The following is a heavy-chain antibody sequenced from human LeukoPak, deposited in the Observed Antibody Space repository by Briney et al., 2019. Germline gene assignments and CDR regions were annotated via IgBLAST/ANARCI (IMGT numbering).Heavy chain of an antibody. CDR2: IIPIFGIA. D-gene: IGHD4-11*01. Sequence: SVKVSCKASGGTCSSYAISWVRQAPGQGLEWMGRIIPIFGIANYAQKFQGRVTITADKSTSTAYMELSSLRSEDTAVYYCARETTPNYYYYGMDVWGQGTTVTVSS. CDR3: ARETTPNYYYYGMDV. CDR1: GGTCSSYA. J-gene: IGHJ6*02. V-gene: IGHV1-69*04.